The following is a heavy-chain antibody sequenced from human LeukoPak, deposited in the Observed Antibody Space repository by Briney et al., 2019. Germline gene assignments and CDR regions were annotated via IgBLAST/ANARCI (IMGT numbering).Heavy chain of an antibody. V-gene: IGHV3-23*01. D-gene: IGHD4/OR15-4a*01. CDR2: ISASGSNT. CDR1: GFTFNNHA. CDR3: ARGIYDYALDF. J-gene: IGHJ4*02. Sequence: PGGSLRLPCAASGFTFNNHAMTWVRQAPGKGLEGVSLISASGSNTYYAGSVKGRFIISRDNSKNTLNLQMSNLRAEDTALYYCARGIYDYALDFWGQGALVTVSS.